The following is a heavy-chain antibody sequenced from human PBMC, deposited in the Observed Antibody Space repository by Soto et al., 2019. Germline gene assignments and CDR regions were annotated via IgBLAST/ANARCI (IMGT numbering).Heavy chain of an antibody. D-gene: IGHD2-8*01. CDR1: GFTFSGYS. V-gene: IGHV3-21*01. CDR2: ISGPSIYI. J-gene: IGHJ6*02. Sequence: EVQLVESGGGLVKPGGSLRLSCVAAGFTFSGYSINCVRPAPGKGLEWVSYISGPSIYIYYADSVKGRFTSSRENATSAVYLQRNSMRAECTAVYYCARGFRNGFNVWGQGTTVSVSS. CDR3: ARGFRNGFNV.